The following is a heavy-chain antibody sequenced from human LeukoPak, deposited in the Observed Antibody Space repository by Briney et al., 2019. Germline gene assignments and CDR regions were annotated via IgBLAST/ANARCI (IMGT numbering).Heavy chain of an antibody. V-gene: IGHV3-48*02. Sequence: PGGSLRLSCVASGFTFSTYSMNWVRQAPGKGLEWVSYISSRSSDIYYADSVKGRFTISRDNAKNSLYLQMNSLRDEDTAVYYCATKGRGYSGYDFSFDSWGQGTLVTVSS. D-gene: IGHD5-12*01. CDR3: ATKGRGYSGYDFSFDS. CDR2: ISSRSSDI. J-gene: IGHJ4*02. CDR1: GFTFSTYS.